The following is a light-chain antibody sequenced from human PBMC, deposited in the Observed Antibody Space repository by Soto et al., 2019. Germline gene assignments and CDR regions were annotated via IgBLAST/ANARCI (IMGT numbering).Light chain of an antibody. Sequence: EIVMTQSPATLSVSPGERATLSCRASQSVSSNLAWYQQKPGQAPRLLIYGASTRATGIPARFSGSGSGTEFTLTISSLQSEDSAVYYCQQYTNWPPWTFRQGTKVEIK. CDR2: GAS. CDR3: QQYTNWPPWT. V-gene: IGKV3-15*01. J-gene: IGKJ1*01. CDR1: QSVSSN.